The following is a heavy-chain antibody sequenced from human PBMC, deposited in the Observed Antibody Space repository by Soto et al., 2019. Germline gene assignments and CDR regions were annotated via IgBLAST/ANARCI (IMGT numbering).Heavy chain of an antibody. D-gene: IGHD7-27*01. CDR1: GFTFRIYA. CDR3: AKLQSRELGRGAFDI. J-gene: IGHJ3*02. Sequence: VQLLESGGGLVQPGGSLRLSCVASGFTFRIYAMSWVRQAPGKGLEWVSGISGSGGSIYYADSVKGRFTISRDNSKNTLYLQMNSLRAEDTAVYYCAKLQSRELGRGAFDIWGQGTMVTVSS. V-gene: IGHV3-23*01. CDR2: ISGSGGSI.